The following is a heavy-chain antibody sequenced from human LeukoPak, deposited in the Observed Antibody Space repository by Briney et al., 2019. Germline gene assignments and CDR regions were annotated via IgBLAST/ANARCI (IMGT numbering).Heavy chain of an antibody. Sequence: SETLSLTCTVSNGSISSYYWSWIRQPPGKGLEWIGYIYYSGSTNYNPSLKSRVTISVDTSKNQFSLKLSSVTAADTAVYYCARPMLRDYRYGMDVCGQGTTVTVS. D-gene: IGHD4-11*01. J-gene: IGHJ6*02. CDR1: NGSISSYY. CDR3: ARPMLRDYRYGMDV. CDR2: IYYSGST. V-gene: IGHV4-59*08.